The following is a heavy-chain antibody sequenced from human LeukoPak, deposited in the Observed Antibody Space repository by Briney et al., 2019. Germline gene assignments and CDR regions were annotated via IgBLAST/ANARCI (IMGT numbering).Heavy chain of an antibody. Sequence: PGRSLRLSCAASGFTFTLYTMHWVRQAPGKGLEWVAVVLYDGSNKYYVDSVKGRFTLSRDNSKNTVSLQMNTLRADDTAVYYCVRDNYGGILDFWGQGTLVTVSS. CDR2: VLYDGSNK. J-gene: IGHJ4*02. CDR3: VRDNYGGILDF. CDR1: GFTFTLYT. V-gene: IGHV3-30*04. D-gene: IGHD2-21*01.